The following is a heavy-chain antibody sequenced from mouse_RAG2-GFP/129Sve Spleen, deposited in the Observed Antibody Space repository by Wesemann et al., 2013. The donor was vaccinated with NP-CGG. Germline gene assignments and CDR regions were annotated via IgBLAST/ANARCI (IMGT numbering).Heavy chain of an antibody. V-gene: IGHV14-3*02. Sequence: CIGRIDPANGNTKYDPKFQGKATITADTSSNTAYLQLSSLTSEDTAVYYCARTGVGRTWFAYWGQGTLVTVSA. D-gene: IGHD4-1*01. CDR2: IDPANGNT. CDR3: ARTGVGRTWFAY. J-gene: IGHJ3*01.